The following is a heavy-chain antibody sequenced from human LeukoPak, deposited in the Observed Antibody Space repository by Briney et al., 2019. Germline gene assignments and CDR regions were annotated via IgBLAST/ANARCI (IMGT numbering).Heavy chain of an antibody. CDR2: TYYRSKWYN. CDR3: ARGNWGTLDDAFDI. Sequence: SQTLSLTCAISGDSVSSNSAAWNSIRQSPSRGLEWVGRTYYRSKWYNDYAVSVNSRITINPDTSKNQFSLQLNSVTPEDTAVYYCARGNWGTLDDAFDIWGQGTMVTVSS. D-gene: IGHD7-27*01. CDR1: GDSVSSNSAA. V-gene: IGHV6-1*01. J-gene: IGHJ3*02.